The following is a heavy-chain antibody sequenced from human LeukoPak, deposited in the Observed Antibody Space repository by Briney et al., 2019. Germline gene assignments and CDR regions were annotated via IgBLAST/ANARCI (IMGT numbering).Heavy chain of an antibody. CDR3: ARPTIFGVVTT. V-gene: IGHV4-34*01. Sequence: SETLSLTCAVYGGSFSGYYWSWIRQPPGKGLEWIGEINHSGSTNYNPSLKSRVTISVDTSKNQFSLKLSSVTAADTAVYYCARPTIFGVVTTWGQGTLVTVSS. CDR2: INHSGST. CDR1: GGSFSGYY. D-gene: IGHD3-3*01. J-gene: IGHJ5*02.